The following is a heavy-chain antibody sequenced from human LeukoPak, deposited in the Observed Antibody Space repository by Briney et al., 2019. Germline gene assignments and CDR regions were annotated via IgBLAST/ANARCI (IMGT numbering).Heavy chain of an antibody. J-gene: IGHJ6*03. CDR3: ASDRDGSVAGKSYYYYMDV. V-gene: IGHV6-1*01. CDR2: TYYRSKWYY. Sequence: SQTLSLTCAISGDSVSSNSATWNWIRQSPSRGLEWLGRTYYRSKWYYDYSLSVKSRISINPDISKNQFSLQLNSVTPEDTAVYYCASDRDGSVAGKSYYYYMDVWDKGTTVTVSS. D-gene: IGHD6-19*01. CDR1: GDSVSSNSAT.